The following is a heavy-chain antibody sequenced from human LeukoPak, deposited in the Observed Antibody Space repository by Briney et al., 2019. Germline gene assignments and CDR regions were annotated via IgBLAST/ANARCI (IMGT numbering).Heavy chain of an antibody. CDR1: GYTFTGHY. CDR2: INPNSGGT. V-gene: IGHV1-2*02. J-gene: IGHJ4*02. D-gene: IGHD6-13*01. CDR3: ASRGEAAAGTHDY. Sequence: GASVKVSCKASGYTFTGHYMHWVRQAPGQGLEWMGWINPNSGGTNYAQKFQGRVTMTRDTSISTAYMELSRLRSDDTAVYYCASRGEAAAGTHDYWGQGTLVTVSS.